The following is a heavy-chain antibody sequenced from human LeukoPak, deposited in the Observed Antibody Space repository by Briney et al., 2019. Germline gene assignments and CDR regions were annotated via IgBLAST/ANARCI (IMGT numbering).Heavy chain of an antibody. CDR1: GFTFSRDW. D-gene: IGHD5-18*01. V-gene: IGHV3-7*01. Sequence: GGSLRLSCVASGFTFSRDWMSWVRQAPGEGLEWVASIKEDGSAQYYADSVKGRFTISRDNSKNTLYLQMNSLRAEDTAVYYCARDPKGGYSHGWGAFDIWGQGTMVTVSS. CDR2: IKEDGSAQ. J-gene: IGHJ3*02. CDR3: ARDPKGGYSHGWGAFDI.